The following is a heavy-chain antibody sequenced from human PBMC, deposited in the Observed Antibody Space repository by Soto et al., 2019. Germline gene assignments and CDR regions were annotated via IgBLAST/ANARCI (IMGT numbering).Heavy chain of an antibody. CDR2: ISYDGSNK. Sequence: PGGSLRLSYAASGFTFSSYGMHWVRQAPGKGLEWVAVISYDGSNKYYADSVKGRFTISRDNSKNTLYLQMNSLRAEDTAVYYCAKARDRVGDYWGQGTLVTVSS. CDR1: GFTFSSYG. V-gene: IGHV3-30*18. J-gene: IGHJ4*02. D-gene: IGHD3-10*01. CDR3: AKARDRVGDY.